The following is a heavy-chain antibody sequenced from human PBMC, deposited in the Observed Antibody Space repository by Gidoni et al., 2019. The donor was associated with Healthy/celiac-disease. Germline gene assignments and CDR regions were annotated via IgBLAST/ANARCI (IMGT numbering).Heavy chain of an antibody. V-gene: IGHV4-39*01. CDR1: GGSISSSSYY. Sequence: QLQLQESGPGLVKPSETLSLTCTVSGGSISSSSYYWGWIRQPPGKGLEWIGSIYYSGSTYYNPTLKRRVTISVDTSKNQFSLKLSSVTAADTAVYYCARQIANLLWFGELLSRNPAWFDPWGQGTLVTVSS. CDR3: ARQIANLLWFGELLSRNPAWFDP. J-gene: IGHJ5*02. CDR2: IYYSGST. D-gene: IGHD3-10*01.